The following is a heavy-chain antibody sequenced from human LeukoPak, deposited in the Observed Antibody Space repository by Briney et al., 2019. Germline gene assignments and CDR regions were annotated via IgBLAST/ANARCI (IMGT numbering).Heavy chain of an antibody. CDR2: IYSGGST. V-gene: IGHV3-53*01. CDR1: GFTVSSNY. Sequence: PGGSLRLSCAASGFTVSSNYMSWVRQAPGKGLEWVSVIYSGGSTYYADSVKGRFTISRDNSKNTLYLQMNSLRAEDTAVYYCAREYYYGSGSYNYWGQGTLVTVSS. CDR3: AREYYYGSGSYNY. J-gene: IGHJ4*02. D-gene: IGHD3-10*01.